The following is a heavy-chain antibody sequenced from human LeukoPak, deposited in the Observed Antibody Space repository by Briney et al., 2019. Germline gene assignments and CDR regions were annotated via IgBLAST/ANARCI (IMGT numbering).Heavy chain of an antibody. CDR3: ARDLRNSGYARGSKRVLHGY. CDR1: GYTFTSYD. D-gene: IGHD5-12*01. V-gene: IGHV1-8*01. Sequence: ASVKVSCKASGYTFTSYDINWVRQATGQGLEWMGWMNPNSGKTGYAQKFQGRVTMTRNTSISTAYMELSSLRSEDTAVYYCARDLRNSGYARGSKRVLHGYWGQGTLVTVSS. CDR2: MNPNSGKT. J-gene: IGHJ4*02.